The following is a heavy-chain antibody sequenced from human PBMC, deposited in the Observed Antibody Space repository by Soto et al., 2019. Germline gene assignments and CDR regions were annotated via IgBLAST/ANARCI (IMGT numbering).Heavy chain of an antibody. CDR1: GFTFSSYS. D-gene: IGHD5-12*01. Sequence: GESLKISCAASGFTFSSYSMNWVRQAPGKGLEWVSSISSSSSYIYYADSVKGRFTISRDNAKNSLYLQMNSLRAEDTAVYYCARREVYSGYDDAFDIWGQGTMVTVSS. CDR2: ISSSSSYI. V-gene: IGHV3-21*01. J-gene: IGHJ3*02. CDR3: ARREVYSGYDDAFDI.